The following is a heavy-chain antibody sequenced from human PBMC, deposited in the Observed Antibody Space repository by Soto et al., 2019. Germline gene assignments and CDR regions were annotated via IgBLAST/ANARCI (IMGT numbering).Heavy chain of an antibody. J-gene: IGHJ3*02. Sequence: GASVKVSCKASGYTFTSYGISWVRQAPGQGLEWMGWISAYNGNTNYAQKLQGRVTMTTDTSTSTAYMELRSLRSDDTAVYYCAREGYCSGGSCSDYDAFDIWGQGTMVTVSS. CDR3: AREGYCSGGSCSDYDAFDI. CDR2: ISAYNGNT. V-gene: IGHV1-18*01. CDR1: GYTFTSYG. D-gene: IGHD2-15*01.